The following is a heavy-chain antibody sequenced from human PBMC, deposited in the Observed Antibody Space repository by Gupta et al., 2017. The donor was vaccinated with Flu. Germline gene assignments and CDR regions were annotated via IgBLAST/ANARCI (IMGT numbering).Heavy chain of an antibody. CDR3: ARGYNNYFYGMDV. CDR1: LTDDY. V-gene: IGHV1-2*02. Sequence: LTDDYLHCVRQAPGQGLEWMGWINPKSGVTNYAQKFQGRVTMTSDTSISTAYMELSSLRSDDTAVYYCARGYNNYFYGMDVWGRGTTVTVSS. CDR2: INPKSGVT. J-gene: IGHJ6*02. D-gene: IGHD1-1*01.